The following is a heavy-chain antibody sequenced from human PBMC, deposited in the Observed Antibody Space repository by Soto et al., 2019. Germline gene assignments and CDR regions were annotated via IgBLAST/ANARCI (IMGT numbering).Heavy chain of an antibody. D-gene: IGHD3-22*01. J-gene: IGHJ4*02. CDR2: ISSSSSYI. V-gene: IGHV3-21*01. CDR1: GFTFSSYS. Sequence: GGSLRLSCAASGFTFSSYSMNWVRQAPGKGLEWVSSISSSSSYIYYADSVKGRFTISRDNAKNSLYLQMNSLRDEDTAVYYCARDSANYYDSSDYWGQGTLVTVSS. CDR3: ARDSANYYDSSDY.